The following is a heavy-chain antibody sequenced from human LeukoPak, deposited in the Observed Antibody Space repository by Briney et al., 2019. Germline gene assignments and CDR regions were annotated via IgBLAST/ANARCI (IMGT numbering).Heavy chain of an antibody. Sequence: GGSLRLSYVVSGFTFSSYSMIWVRQAPGKGLQWVANMKKDGSETNYVDSVKGRFTIPRDNAKNSLYLQMNSLRAEDTAVYYCGRHRSGSGTYFIDYWGQGTLVSVSS. V-gene: IGHV3-7*01. CDR2: MKKDGSET. CDR1: GFTFSSYS. J-gene: IGHJ4*02. CDR3: GRHRSGSGTYFIDY. D-gene: IGHD3-10*01.